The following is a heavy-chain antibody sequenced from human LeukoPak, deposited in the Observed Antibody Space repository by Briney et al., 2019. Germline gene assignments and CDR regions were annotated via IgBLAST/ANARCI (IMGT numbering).Heavy chain of an antibody. D-gene: IGHD2-15*01. J-gene: IGHJ4*02. CDR3: ARDWPTPRARIDY. CDR2: IKEDGGEK. Sequence: GGSLRLSCAASGFTFSIYWMTWVRQAPGKGLEWVANIKEDGGEKYYVDSVKGRYTISRDNAKKSLYLQMNSLRAEDTAVYYCARDWPTPRARIDYWGQGTLVTVSS. V-gene: IGHV3-7*01. CDR1: GFTFSIYW.